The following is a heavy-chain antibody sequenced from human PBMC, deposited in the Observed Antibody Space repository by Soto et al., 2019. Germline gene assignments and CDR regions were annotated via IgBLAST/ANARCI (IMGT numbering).Heavy chain of an antibody. CDR1: GGPFSSYA. D-gene: IGHD6-6*01. J-gene: IGHJ6*04. CDR2: IIPIFGTA. CDR3: AGEGVRIAARQKYSYNGMDV. V-gene: IGHV1-69*13. Sequence: GASLKVSCKSSGGPFSSYAISWVRQAPGQGLEWMGGIIPIFGTANYAQKFQGRVTITADESTSTAYMELSSLRSEDTAVYYCAGEGVRIAARQKYSYNGMDVWGKGTTVTVPS.